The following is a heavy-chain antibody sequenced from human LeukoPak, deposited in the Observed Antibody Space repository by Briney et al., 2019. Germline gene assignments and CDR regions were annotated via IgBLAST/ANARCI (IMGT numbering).Heavy chain of an antibody. CDR3: ARSVVTLYWYFDL. D-gene: IGHD4-23*01. J-gene: IGHJ2*01. CDR2: IYYSGST. Sequence: PSETLSVTCTVSGGSISGYYYNWIRQPPGKGLEWIGYIYYSGSTNYNPSLKSRVTISLDTSKNQFSLKLSSVTTADTAVYYCARSVVTLYWYFDLWGRGTLVTVSS. CDR1: GGSISGYY. V-gene: IGHV4-59*01.